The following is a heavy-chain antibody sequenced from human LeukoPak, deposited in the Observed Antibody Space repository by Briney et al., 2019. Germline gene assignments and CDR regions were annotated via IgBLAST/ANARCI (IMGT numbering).Heavy chain of an antibody. J-gene: IGHJ3*02. CDR1: GFTFSSYG. D-gene: IGHD5-12*01. CDR3: AKVATSETMDAFDI. Sequence: PGGSLRLSCAASGFTFSSYGMHWVRQAPGKGLEWVAVISYDGSNKYYADSVKGRFTISRDNAKNSLYLQMNSLRAEDTALYYCAKVATSETMDAFDIWGQGTMVTVSS. V-gene: IGHV3-30*18. CDR2: ISYDGSNK.